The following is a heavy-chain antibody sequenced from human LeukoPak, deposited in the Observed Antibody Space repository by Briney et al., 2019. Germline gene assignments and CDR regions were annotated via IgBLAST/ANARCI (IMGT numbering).Heavy chain of an antibody. CDR1: GFSFNTYW. D-gene: IGHD3-16*01. CDR3: ARVKGGD. V-gene: IGHV3-7*01. CDR2: IKQDGSEK. J-gene: IGHJ3*01. Sequence: GGSLRLSCAVSGFSFNTYWMTWVRQAPGKGLEWVANIKQDGSEKYYVDSVKGRFTISRDNAKNSLYLQMNSLRAEDTAVYYCARVKGGDWGQGTMATVSS.